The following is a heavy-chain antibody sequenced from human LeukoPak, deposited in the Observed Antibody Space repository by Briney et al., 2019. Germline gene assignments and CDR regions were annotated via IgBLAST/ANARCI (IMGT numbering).Heavy chain of an antibody. CDR1: GFTFSVSV. CDR3: ARDYYDTSGYYYALDY. J-gene: IGHJ4*02. CDR2: IWYDGSNK. D-gene: IGHD3-22*01. Sequence: GGSLRLSCAASGFTFSVSVMHWVRQAPGKGLEWVAVIWYDGSNKYYADSVKGRFTISRDNSKNTLYLQMNSLRAEDTAVYYCARDYYDTSGYYYALDYWGQGTLVTVSS. V-gene: IGHV3-33*08.